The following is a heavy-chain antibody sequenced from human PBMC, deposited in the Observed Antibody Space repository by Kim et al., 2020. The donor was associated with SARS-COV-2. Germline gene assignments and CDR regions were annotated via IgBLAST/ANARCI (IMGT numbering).Heavy chain of an antibody. CDR1: GFTVSSNY. J-gene: IGHJ6*02. CDR2: IYNGGST. CDR3: ARDPSADYYYYYGLDV. D-gene: IGHD3-10*01. Sequence: GGSLRLSCAASGFTVSSNYMSWVRQAPGKGLVWVSVIYNGGSTFYADSVKSRFTISRDNSKNTLYLQMIGLRAEDTAVYYCARDPSADYYYYYGLDVWGQETRVTVSS. V-gene: IGHV3-66*02.